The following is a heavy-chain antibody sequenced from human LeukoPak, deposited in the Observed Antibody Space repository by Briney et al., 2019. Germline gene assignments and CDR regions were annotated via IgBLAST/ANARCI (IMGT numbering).Heavy chain of an antibody. D-gene: IGHD2-2*01. CDR2: ISYDGSNK. CDR1: GFTFSSYG. CDR3: AKDLLGYCSSTSCYPFDY. J-gene: IGHJ4*02. V-gene: IGHV3-30*18. Sequence: GGSLRLSCAASGFTFSSYGMHWVRQAPGKGLEWVAVISYDGSNKYYADSVKGRFTISRDNSKNTLYLQMNSLGAEDTAVYYCAKDLLGYCSSTSCYPFDYWGQGTLVTVSS.